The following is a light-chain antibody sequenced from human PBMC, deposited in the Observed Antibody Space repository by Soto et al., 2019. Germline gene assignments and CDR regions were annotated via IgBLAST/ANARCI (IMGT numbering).Light chain of an antibody. V-gene: IGKV1-5*03. CDR1: QSISNW. J-gene: IGKJ1*01. CDR2: KAS. CDR3: QQYYSYWT. Sequence: DIQMTQSPSTLSASVGDRVTITCRASQSISNWLAWYQQKPGKAPKLLIYKASSLESGVPSRFSGSGSGTEFPLTISSLQPDDFATYYCQQYYSYWTFGQGNKVEIK.